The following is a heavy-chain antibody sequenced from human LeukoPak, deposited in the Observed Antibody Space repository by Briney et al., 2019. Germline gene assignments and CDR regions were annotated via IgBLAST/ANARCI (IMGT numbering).Heavy chain of an antibody. Sequence: PSETLSLTCAVSGGSISSGAYSWSWIRQPPRKGLERIGYVYYSGGTYYNPSLKSRVTISVDTSKNQFSLKLSSVTAADTAVYYCARGPAYYYGSGSYGRWFDPWGQGTLVTISS. CDR2: VYYSGGT. CDR1: GGSISSGAYS. V-gene: IGHV4-30-4*07. D-gene: IGHD3-10*01. CDR3: ARGPAYYYGSGSYGRWFDP. J-gene: IGHJ5*02.